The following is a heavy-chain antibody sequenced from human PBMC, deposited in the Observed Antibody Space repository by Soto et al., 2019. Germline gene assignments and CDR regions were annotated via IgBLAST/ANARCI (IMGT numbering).Heavy chain of an antibody. D-gene: IGHD3-22*01. CDR3: ARGVYYYDSSGYYNGGPDAFDI. J-gene: IGHJ3*02. Sequence: SETLSLTCAVSGGSISSGGYSWSWLRQPPGKGLAWIGYTYHSGSTYYNPSLKSRVTISVDRSKNQFSLKLSSVTAADTAVYYCARGVYYYDSSGYYNGGPDAFDIWGQGTMVTVSS. CDR1: GGSISSGGYS. CDR2: TYHSGST. V-gene: IGHV4-30-2*01.